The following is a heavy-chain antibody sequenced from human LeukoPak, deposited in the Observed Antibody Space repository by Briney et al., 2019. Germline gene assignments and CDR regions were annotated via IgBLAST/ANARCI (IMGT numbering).Heavy chain of an antibody. CDR3: AKERSSSSSEAYFDY. V-gene: IGHV3-9*01. Sequence: GRSLRLSCAASGFTFDVYAMHWVRQAPGKGLEGVSGISWNSGSIGYADSVKGRFTISRDNAKNSLYLQMNSLRAENTALYYCAKERSSSSSEAYFDYWGQGTLVTVSS. D-gene: IGHD6-6*01. CDR1: GFTFDVYA. J-gene: IGHJ4*02. CDR2: ISWNSGSI.